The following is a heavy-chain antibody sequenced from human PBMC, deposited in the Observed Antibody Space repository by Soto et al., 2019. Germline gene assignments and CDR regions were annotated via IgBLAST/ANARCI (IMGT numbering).Heavy chain of an antibody. J-gene: IGHJ4*02. D-gene: IGHD2-21*02. CDR1: GDTFTDYY. CDR3: ARGGNVVVVTAALDY. Sequence: QVQLMQSGAEVKKPGASVKVSCKASGDTFTDYYIHWVRQAPGQGLEWMGTVHPSGGQTTYAQHLLGRGTMTRDTSTSTIYREMKSLTSDDTAIYYCARGGNVVVVTAALDYWGQGTLVTVSS. CDR2: VHPSGGQT. V-gene: IGHV1-46*01.